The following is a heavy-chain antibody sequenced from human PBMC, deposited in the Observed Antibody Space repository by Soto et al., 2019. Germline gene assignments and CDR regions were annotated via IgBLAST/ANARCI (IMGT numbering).Heavy chain of an antibody. Sequence: QVQLVQSGAEVKKPGPSVKVSCKASGYTFTSYGITWHRLAPRQGPERMGWTRAYNGNTNYAQKLQGRVPMTTNTSTRTAYLEPRSLRSDDTAVYYCARTRRLITAVGIPFVPWRQGTLVTVSS. CDR3: ARTRRLITAVGIPFVP. D-gene: IGHD6-13*01. CDR1: GYTFTSYG. V-gene: IGHV1-18*01. J-gene: IGHJ5*02. CDR2: TRAYNGNT.